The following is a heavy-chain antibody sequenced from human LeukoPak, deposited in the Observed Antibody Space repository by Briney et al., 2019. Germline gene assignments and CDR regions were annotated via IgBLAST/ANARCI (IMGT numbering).Heavy chain of an antibody. CDR3: AREGNAVALVN. Sequence: PGGSLRLSCAASGFTFSSYDIHWVRHAPGKGLEWVAVLWSDGSNKYYAESVKGRFTISRDNSKNTLNLQMSSLRAEDTAVYYCAREGNAVALVNWGQGTLVTVSS. V-gene: IGHV3-33*01. CDR2: LWSDGSNK. D-gene: IGHD6-19*01. J-gene: IGHJ4*02. CDR1: GFTFSSYD.